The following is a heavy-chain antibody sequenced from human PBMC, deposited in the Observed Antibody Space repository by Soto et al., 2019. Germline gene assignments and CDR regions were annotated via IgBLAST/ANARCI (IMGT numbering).Heavy chain of an antibody. Sequence: ASVKVSCKASGYTFTSYYMHWVRQAPGQGLEWMGIINPSGGSTSYAQKFQGRVIMTRDTSTSTVYMELSSLRSEDTAVYYCAKVLSPGIAVAASSGAFDYWGQGTLVTVSS. D-gene: IGHD6-19*01. CDR3: AKVLSPGIAVAASSGAFDY. CDR2: INPSGGST. J-gene: IGHJ4*02. CDR1: GYTFTSYY. V-gene: IGHV1-46*03.